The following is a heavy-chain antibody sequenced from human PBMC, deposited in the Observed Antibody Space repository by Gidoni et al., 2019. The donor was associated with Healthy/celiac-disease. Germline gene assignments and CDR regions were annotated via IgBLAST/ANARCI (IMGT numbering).Heavy chain of an antibody. CDR2: ISWNSGSI. J-gene: IGHJ1*01. D-gene: IGHD1-7*01. CDR1: GFPFDDYA. Sequence: VESGGGLVQPGRSLRLSCAASGFPFDDYAMHWVRQAPGKGLEWVSGISWNSGSIGYADSVKGRFTISRDNAKNSLYLQMNSLRAEDTALYYCAKDGDGSTAYFQHWGQGTLVTVSS. V-gene: IGHV3-9*01. CDR3: AKDGDGSTAYFQH.